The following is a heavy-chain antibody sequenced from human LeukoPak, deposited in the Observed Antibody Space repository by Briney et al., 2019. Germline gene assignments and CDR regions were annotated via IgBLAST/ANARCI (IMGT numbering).Heavy chain of an antibody. Sequence: ASVKVSCKASGYTFTSYGISWVRQAPGQGPEWMGCIAVYNGDTKFLQKFQGRVTLTTDASTNTADMELRSLTSDDTAVYYCARQAGYSTGWYGGYYFDHWGQGTPVTVSA. CDR3: ARQAGYSTGWYGGYYFDH. CDR2: IAVYNGDT. D-gene: IGHD6-19*01. J-gene: IGHJ4*02. CDR1: GYTFTSYG. V-gene: IGHV1-18*01.